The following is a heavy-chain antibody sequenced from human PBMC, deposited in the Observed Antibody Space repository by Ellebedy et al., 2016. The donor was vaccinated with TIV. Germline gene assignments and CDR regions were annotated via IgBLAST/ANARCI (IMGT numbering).Heavy chain of an antibody. Sequence: ASVKVSCKTSGYVFTAYYIHWVRQAPGQGLEWMGWINPDSGGTNLPQKFQGRVTMTRDTSMSTAYMELSRLRFDDTAVYYCARVRRGSSGMDVWGQGTTVTVS. V-gene: IGHV1-2*02. D-gene: IGHD6-13*01. CDR2: INPDSGGT. J-gene: IGHJ6*02. CDR1: GYVFTAYY. CDR3: ARVRRGSSGMDV.